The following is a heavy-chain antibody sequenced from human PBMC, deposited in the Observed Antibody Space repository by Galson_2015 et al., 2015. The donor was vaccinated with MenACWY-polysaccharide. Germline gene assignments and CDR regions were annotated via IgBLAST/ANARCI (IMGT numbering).Heavy chain of an antibody. J-gene: IGHJ4*02. D-gene: IGHD6-13*01. Sequence: SLRLSCAASGFTFSSYWMHWVRQVPGKGLVWVSRISSDGSSTSYADSVKGQFTISRDNAKNTLHLQMNSLRVENTAVYYCARVQGGYSNAWRHAYYFYYWGQGTLVTVSS. CDR2: ISSDGSST. CDR3: ARVQGGYSNAWRHAYYFYY. CDR1: GFTFSSYW. V-gene: IGHV3-74*01.